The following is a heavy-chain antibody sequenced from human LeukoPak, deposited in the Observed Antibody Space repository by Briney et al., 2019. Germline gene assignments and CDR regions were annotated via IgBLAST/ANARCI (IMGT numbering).Heavy chain of an antibody. D-gene: IGHD5-12*01. V-gene: IGHV3-64*01. CDR1: GFTFSTYA. CDR3: ARPSGTLVGNIMATIGAFDI. J-gene: IGHJ3*02. Sequence: PGGSLRLSCAASGFTFSTYAMHWVRQAPGKGLEYVSPISSNGVSTYYANSVKGRFTISRDNSKNTLYLQMGSLRAEDMAVYYCARPSGTLVGNIMATIGAFDIWGQGTMVTVSS. CDR2: ISSNGVST.